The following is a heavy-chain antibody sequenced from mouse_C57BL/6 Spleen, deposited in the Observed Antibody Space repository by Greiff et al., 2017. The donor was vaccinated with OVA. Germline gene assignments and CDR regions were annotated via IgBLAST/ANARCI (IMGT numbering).Heavy chain of an antibody. J-gene: IGHJ2*01. CDR2: ISDGGSYT. Sequence: EVKLVESGGGLVKPGGSLKLSCAASGFTFSSYAMSWVRQTPEKRLEWVATISDGGSYTYYPDNVKGRFTISRDNAKNNLYLQMSHLKSEDTAMYYCARDRGLGLFDYWGQGTTLTVSS. V-gene: IGHV5-4*01. D-gene: IGHD4-1*01. CDR3: ARDRGLGLFDY. CDR1: GFTFSSYA.